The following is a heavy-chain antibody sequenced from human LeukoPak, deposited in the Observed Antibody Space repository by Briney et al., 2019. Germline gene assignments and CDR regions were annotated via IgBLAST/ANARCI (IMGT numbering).Heavy chain of an antibody. Sequence: PGGTLRLSCAASGFTFSSYGMSWIRQPPGKGLEWIGYVYYTGSTEHNPSLRSRVTISLEISTHQFSLNLTSVTAADTAVYYCATNTGTVFDYWGQGALVTVSS. CDR2: VYYTGST. D-gene: IGHD7-27*01. V-gene: IGHV4-59*01. CDR1: GFTFSSYG. J-gene: IGHJ4*02. CDR3: ATNTGTVFDY.